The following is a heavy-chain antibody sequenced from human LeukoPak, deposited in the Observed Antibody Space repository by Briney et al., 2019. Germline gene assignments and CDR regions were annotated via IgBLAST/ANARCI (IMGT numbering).Heavy chain of an antibody. CDR1: GFTFSNSA. J-gene: IGHJ5*02. Sequence: GGSLRLSCAASGFTFSNSAMSWVRQAPGKGLEWVSTLSGSGITTYYADSVKGRFTISRDNSKNTLYLQMNSLRAEDTAVYYCAKGGPLQYENWFDPWGQGTLVTVSS. V-gene: IGHV3-23*01. CDR3: AKGGPLQYENWFDP. D-gene: IGHD4-11*01. CDR2: LSGSGITT.